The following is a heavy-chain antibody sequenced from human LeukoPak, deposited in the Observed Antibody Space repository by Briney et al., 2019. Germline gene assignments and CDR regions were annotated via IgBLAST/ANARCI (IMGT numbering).Heavy chain of an antibody. CDR3: GGSSWYTLVGTWFDP. CDR1: GFTFSSYA. V-gene: IGHV3-23*01. D-gene: IGHD6-13*01. Sequence: GGSLRLSCAASGFTFSSYAMSWVRQAPGKGLEWVSAISGSGGSTYYADSVKGRFAISRDNSKNTLYLQMNSLRAEDTAVFYWGGSSWYTLVGTWFDPWGQGTLVTVSS. CDR2: ISGSGGST. J-gene: IGHJ5*02.